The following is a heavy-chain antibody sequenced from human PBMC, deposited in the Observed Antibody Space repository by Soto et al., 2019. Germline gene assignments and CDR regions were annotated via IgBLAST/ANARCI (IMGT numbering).Heavy chain of an antibody. J-gene: IGHJ4*02. CDR1: GFIFTDYW. Sequence: EVQLVESGGGLAQPGGSLRLSCAASGFIFTDYWIHWVRQAPGKGLVWVSRIKSDESTTNYADSVWGRLTISRDNAKNTVYLQINSRRAEDTAVYYCARGARNYYYFDYWGQGTLVTVSS. CDR3: ARGARNYYYFDY. V-gene: IGHV3-74*01. CDR2: IKSDESTT. D-gene: IGHD3-10*01.